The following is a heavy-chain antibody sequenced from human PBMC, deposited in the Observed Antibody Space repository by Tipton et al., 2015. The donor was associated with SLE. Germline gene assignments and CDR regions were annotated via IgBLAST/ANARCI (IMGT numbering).Heavy chain of an antibody. CDR2: LIPILGIT. CDR3: ARDADIVVGVAVRGGAAFDV. J-gene: IGHJ3*01. V-gene: IGHV1-69*09. D-gene: IGHD2-15*01. Sequence: QVQLVQSGAEVKKPGSSVKVSCKASGGTFNSYAISWVRQAPGQGLEWMGRLIPILGITNYAQKFQGRVTITADKSTSTAYMELSSLRSEDTAVYYCARDADIVVGVAVRGGAAFDVWGQGTMVTVSA. CDR1: GGTFNSYA.